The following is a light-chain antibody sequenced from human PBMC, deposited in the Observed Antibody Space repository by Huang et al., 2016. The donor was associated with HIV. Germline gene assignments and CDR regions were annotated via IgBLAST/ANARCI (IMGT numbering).Light chain of an antibody. CDR2: GAS. CDR3: QQYNNWPPSIT. CDR1: QSITHS. J-gene: IGKJ5*01. Sequence: EIVMTQSPATLSVSPGERATLSCRASQSITHSLAWYQQKSGQAPRLLMYGASTGATGIPARFSGSGSGTAFTLTIDSLQSEDFALYYCQQYNNWPPSITFGQGTRLEI. V-gene: IGKV3-15*01.